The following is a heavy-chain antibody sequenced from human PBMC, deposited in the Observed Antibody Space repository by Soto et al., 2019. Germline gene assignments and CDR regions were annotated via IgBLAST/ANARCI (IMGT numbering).Heavy chain of an antibody. V-gene: IGHV4-59*01. J-gene: IGHJ4*02. CDR1: GGSISSYY. CDR3: ARHTAMVMNYFDY. Sequence: SETLSLTCTVSGGSISSYYWSWIRQPPGKGLEWIGYIYYSGSTNYNPSLKSRVTISVDTSKNQFSLKLSSVTAADTAVYYCARHTAMVMNYFDYWGQGTLVTVSS. D-gene: IGHD5-18*01. CDR2: IYYSGST.